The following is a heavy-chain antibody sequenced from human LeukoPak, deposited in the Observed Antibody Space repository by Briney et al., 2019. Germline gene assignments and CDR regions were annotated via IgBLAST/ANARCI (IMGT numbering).Heavy chain of an antibody. CDR2: VSYSGST. V-gene: IGHV4-61*08. D-gene: IGHD5-18*01. J-gene: IGHJ4*02. CDR3: ARENDRYGRIDY. Sequence: PSETLSLTCTVSGGSISSGDDYWSWIRQPPGKGLEWIGYVSYSGSTDYSPSLKSRVIISIDTSKNQFSLRLSSVTAADTAVYYCARENDRYGRIDYWGQGTQVTVSS. CDR1: GGSISSGDDY.